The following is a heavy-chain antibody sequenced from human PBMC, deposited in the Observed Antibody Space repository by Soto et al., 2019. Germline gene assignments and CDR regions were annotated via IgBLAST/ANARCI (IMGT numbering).Heavy chain of an antibody. CDR2: ISKDGSVK. CDR3: TCEVASGY. Sequence: QVQLVESGGGVVQPGRSLRLSCAASGFTFSSYGMHWVRQAPGKGLEWVAVISKDGSVKYYADSVKGRFTISRDNSQNTLYLQMNSLGAEDTAVYYCTCEVASGYWGQGTLFTVSS. CDR1: GFTFSSYG. D-gene: IGHD2-21*01. J-gene: IGHJ4*02. V-gene: IGHV3-30*03.